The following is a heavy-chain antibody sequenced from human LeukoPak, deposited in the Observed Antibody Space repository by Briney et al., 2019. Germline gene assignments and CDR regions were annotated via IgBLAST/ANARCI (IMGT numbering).Heavy chain of an antibody. D-gene: IGHD3-9*01. CDR2: INPKSGGT. CDR3: ARIPDILTDFDY. V-gene: IGHV1-2*02. J-gene: IGHJ4*02. Sequence: ASVKVSCKASGYTFIGNYMHWVRQAPGQGLEWMGWINPKSGGTKYAQKFQGRVTLTGDTSISTDYMDLSRLRSDDTAVYYCARIPDILTDFDYWGQGTLVTVSS. CDR1: GYTFIGNY.